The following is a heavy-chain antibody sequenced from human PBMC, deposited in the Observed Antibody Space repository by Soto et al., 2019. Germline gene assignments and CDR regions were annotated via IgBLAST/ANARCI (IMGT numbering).Heavy chain of an antibody. CDR1: GFTFSGSA. V-gene: IGHV3-73*01. Sequence: EVQPVESGGGLVQPGGSLKLSCAASGFTFSGSAMHWVRQASGKGLEWVGRIRSKANSYATAYAASVKGRFTISRDDSKNTAYLQMNSLKTEDTAVYYCTVFPLNPPRYYYYGMDVWGQGTTVTVSS. D-gene: IGHD2-8*01. J-gene: IGHJ6*02. CDR3: TVFPLNPPRYYYYGMDV. CDR2: IRSKANSYAT.